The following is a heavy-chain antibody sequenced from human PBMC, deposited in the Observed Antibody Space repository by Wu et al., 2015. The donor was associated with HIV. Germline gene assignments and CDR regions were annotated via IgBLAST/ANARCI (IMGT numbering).Heavy chain of an antibody. D-gene: IGHD3-3*01. CDR2: INPNSGGT. CDR3: ASCERGGSRCYDLGGGATYAMDV. Sequence: QVQLVQSGAEVKKPGASVKVSCKASGYIFNNYYLHWVRQAPGQGLEWMGWINPNSGGTNYAQNFRGRVTMTRDTSIRTAYMELSRLRSDDTAVYFCASCERGGSRCYDLGGGATYAMDVWGQGTTVTVSS. J-gene: IGHJ6*02. V-gene: IGHV1-2*02. CDR1: GYIFNNYY.